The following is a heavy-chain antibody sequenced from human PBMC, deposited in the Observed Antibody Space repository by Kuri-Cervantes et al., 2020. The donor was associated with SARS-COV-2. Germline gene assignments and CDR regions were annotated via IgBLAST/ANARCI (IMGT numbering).Heavy chain of an antibody. V-gene: IGHV4-39*01. D-gene: IGHD4-17*01. CDR1: GATISSSSYY. CDR3: ARHDLTTETTRERGLDY. CDR2: IYYSGST. J-gene: IGHJ4*02. Sequence: SETQSLTCTVSGATISSSSYYWGWIRQPPGRGLEWIGSIYYSGSTYYNPPLKSRVTIFVDTSKNQFSVKLRSVTAADTAVYYCARHDLTTETTRERGLDYWGQGTLVTVSS.